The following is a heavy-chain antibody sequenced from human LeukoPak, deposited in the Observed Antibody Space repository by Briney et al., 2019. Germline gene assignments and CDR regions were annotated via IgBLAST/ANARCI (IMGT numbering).Heavy chain of an antibody. Sequence: SVKVSCKASGGTFSSYAISWVRQAPGQGLEWMGGIIPIFGAANYAQKFQGRVTITADESTSTAYMELSSLRSEDTAVYYCARWRIRFLEWLPFDAFDIWGQGTMVTVSS. D-gene: IGHD3-3*01. CDR3: ARWRIRFLEWLPFDAFDI. J-gene: IGHJ3*02. CDR2: IIPIFGAA. V-gene: IGHV1-69*13. CDR1: GGTFSSYA.